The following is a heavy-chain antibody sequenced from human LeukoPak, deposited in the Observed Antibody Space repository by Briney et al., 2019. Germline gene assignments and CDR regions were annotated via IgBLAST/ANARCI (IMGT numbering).Heavy chain of an antibody. V-gene: IGHV5-51*01. CDR1: GYIFTSYW. Sequence: GESLKISCKGSGYIFTSYWIGWVRQIPGKGLEWMGMIYPGDSDTRYSPCLQGQLTISADKSISTAYLQWSSLQASDTAMYYCAREVSTGDWFDPWGQGTLVTVSS. J-gene: IGHJ5*02. CDR3: AREVSTGDWFDP. CDR2: IYPGDSDT.